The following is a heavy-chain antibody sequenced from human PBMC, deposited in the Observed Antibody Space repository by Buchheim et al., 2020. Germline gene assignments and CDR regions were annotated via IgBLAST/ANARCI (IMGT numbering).Heavy chain of an antibody. J-gene: IGHJ6*02. CDR2: ISSSGSTI. D-gene: IGHD6-13*01. CDR1: GFTFSSYE. V-gene: IGHV3-48*03. Sequence: EVQLVESGGGLVQPGGSLRLSCAASGFTFSSYEMNWVRQAPGKGLEWVSYISSSGSTIYYADSVKGRFTISRDNAKNSLYLQMNSLRAEDTAVYYCARDTGYSSSWHRYYYYGMDVWGQGTT. CDR3: ARDTGYSSSWHRYYYYGMDV.